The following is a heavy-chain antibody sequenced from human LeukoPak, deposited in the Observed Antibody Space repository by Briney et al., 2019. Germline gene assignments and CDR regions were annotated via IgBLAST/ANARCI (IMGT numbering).Heavy chain of an antibody. D-gene: IGHD2-15*01. J-gene: IGHJ6*03. CDR1: GFTFSSYG. Sequence: GGSLRLSCAASGFTFSSYGMHWVRQAPGKGLEWVAVISYDGSNKYYADSVKGRFTISRDNSKNTLYLQMNSLRAEDTAVYYCAREREEGYCSGGSCYSIEGYYYYYMDVWGKGTTVTVSS. CDR2: ISYDGSNK. V-gene: IGHV3-30*03. CDR3: AREREEGYCSGGSCYSIEGYYYYYMDV.